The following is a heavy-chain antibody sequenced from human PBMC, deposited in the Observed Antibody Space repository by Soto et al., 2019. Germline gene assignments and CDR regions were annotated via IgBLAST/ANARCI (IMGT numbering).Heavy chain of an antibody. CDR3: ASDLRGEGPYYYYGMDV. J-gene: IGHJ6*02. CDR1: GFTFSDYY. V-gene: IGHV3-11*01. D-gene: IGHD3-10*01. Sequence: PGGSLRLSCAASGFTFSDYYMSWIRQAPGKGLEWVSYISSSGSTIYYADSVKGRFTISRDNAKNSLYLQMNSLRAEDTAVYYCASDLRGEGPYYYYGMDVWGQRTTVTVSS. CDR2: ISSSGSTI.